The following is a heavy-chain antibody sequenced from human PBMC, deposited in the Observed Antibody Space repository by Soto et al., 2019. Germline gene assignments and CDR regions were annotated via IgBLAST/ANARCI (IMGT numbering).Heavy chain of an antibody. J-gene: IGHJ6*02. CDR2: IIPIFGTA. CDR1: GGTFSSYA. D-gene: IGHD2-15*01. CDR3: ARRNVSGGNAWMNYYYGMDV. Sequence: QVQLVQSGAEVKKPGSSVKVSCKASGGTFSSYAISWVRQAPGQGLEWMGGIIPIFGTANYAQKFQGRVTITADESTSTAYMELSSLRSEDTAVYYCARRNVSGGNAWMNYYYGMDVWGQGTTVTVSS. V-gene: IGHV1-69*12.